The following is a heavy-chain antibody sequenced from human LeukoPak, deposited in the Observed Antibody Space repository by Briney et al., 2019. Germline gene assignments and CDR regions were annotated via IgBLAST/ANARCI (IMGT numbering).Heavy chain of an antibody. J-gene: IGHJ4*02. CDR3: ARVFPGYSSSWCIDY. CDR2: ISSSSSYI. D-gene: IGHD6-13*01. CDR1: GFTFSSYS. V-gene: IGHV3-21*01. Sequence: PGGSLRLSCAASGFTFSSYSMNWVRQAPGKGLEWVSSISSSSSYIYYADSVKGRFTISRDNAKNSLYLQMNSLRAEDTAVYYCARVFPGYSSSWCIDYWGQGTLVIVSS.